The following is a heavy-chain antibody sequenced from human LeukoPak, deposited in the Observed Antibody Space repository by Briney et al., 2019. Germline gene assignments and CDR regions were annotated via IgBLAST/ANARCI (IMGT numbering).Heavy chain of an antibody. CDR2: IIPIFGIA. V-gene: IGHV1-69*04. Sequence: SVKVSRKASGGTFSSYAISWVRQAPGQGLEWMGRIIPIFGIANYAQKFQGRVTITADKSTSTAYMELSSLRSEDTAVYYCARDKGDYKYYYYGMDVWGQGTTVTVSS. D-gene: IGHD4-17*01. CDR3: ARDKGDYKYYYYGMDV. J-gene: IGHJ6*02. CDR1: GGTFSSYA.